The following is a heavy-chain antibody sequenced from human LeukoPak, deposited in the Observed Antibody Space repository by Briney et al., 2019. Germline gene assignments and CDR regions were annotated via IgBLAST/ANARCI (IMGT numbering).Heavy chain of an antibody. Sequence: SQNLSLTCTVSGGSISSGGYYWSWIRQPPGKGLEWIGYIYHSGSTYYNPSLKSRVTISVDRSKNQFSLKLSSVTAADTAVYYCARGTDSSSWYSLDYWGQGTLVTVSS. V-gene: IGHV4-30-2*01. CDR2: IYHSGST. CDR3: ARGTDSSSWYSLDY. J-gene: IGHJ4*02. CDR1: GGSISSGGYY. D-gene: IGHD6-13*01.